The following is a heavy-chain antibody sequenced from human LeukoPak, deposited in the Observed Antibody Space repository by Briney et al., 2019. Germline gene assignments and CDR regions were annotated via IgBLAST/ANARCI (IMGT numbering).Heavy chain of an antibody. Sequence: ASVKVSCKASGYTFTSYAMNWVRQAPGQGLEWMGWINPNTGNPTYAQGFTGRFVFSLDTSVSTAYLQISSLKAEDTAVYYCARVPYYDFWSGYYYYYGMDVWGQGTTVTVSS. CDR1: GYTFTSYA. D-gene: IGHD3-3*01. V-gene: IGHV7-4-1*02. J-gene: IGHJ6*02. CDR2: INPNTGNP. CDR3: ARVPYYDFWSGYYYYYGMDV.